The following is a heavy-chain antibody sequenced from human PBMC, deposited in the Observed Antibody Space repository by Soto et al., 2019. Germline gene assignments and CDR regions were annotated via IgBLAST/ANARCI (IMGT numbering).Heavy chain of an antibody. CDR1: GWTFSSYA. J-gene: IGHJ4*02. D-gene: IGHD6-13*01. V-gene: IGHV1-69*13. CDR3: ARGAKQKLYEYYFDY. CDR2: IIPIFGTA. Sequence: ASVKVSCKACGWTFSSYAISWVRQAPGQGLEWMGGIIPIFGTANYAQKFQGRVTITADESTSTAYMELSSLRSEDTAVYYCARGAKQKLYEYYFDYWGQGTLVTVSS.